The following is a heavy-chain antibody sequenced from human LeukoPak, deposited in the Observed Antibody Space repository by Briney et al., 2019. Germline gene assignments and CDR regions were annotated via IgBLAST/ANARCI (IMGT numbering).Heavy chain of an antibody. D-gene: IGHD3-10*01. V-gene: IGHV1-2*02. CDR2: IYPNTGGT. CDR3: ARGPSSFGELLPAY. J-gene: IGHJ4*02. CDR1: GYVFTAFY. Sequence: ASVKVSCKGSGYVFTAFYMHWVRQAPGQGLEWMGWIYPNTGGTNYAQKFQGRVTMTRDTSISTAYMELSGLRFDDTAVYYCARGPSSFGELLPAYWGQGTLVTVSS.